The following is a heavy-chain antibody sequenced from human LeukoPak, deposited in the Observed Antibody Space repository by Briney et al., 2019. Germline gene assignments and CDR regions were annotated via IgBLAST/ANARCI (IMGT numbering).Heavy chain of an antibody. CDR1: GFTFSSYS. D-gene: IGHD3-22*01. CDR2: ISSSSSYI. CDR3: ARDDDSSGYFDY. Sequence: GGSLRLSCAASGFTFSSYSTNWVRQAPGKGLEWVSSISSSSSYIYYADSVKGRFTISRDNAKNSLYLQMNSLRAEDTAVYYCARDDDSSGYFDYWGQGTLVTVSS. V-gene: IGHV3-21*01. J-gene: IGHJ4*02.